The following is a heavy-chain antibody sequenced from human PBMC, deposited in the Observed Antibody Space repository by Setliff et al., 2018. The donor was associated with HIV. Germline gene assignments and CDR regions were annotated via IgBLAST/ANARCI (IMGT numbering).Heavy chain of an antibody. J-gene: IGHJ4*01. CDR2: INHSEST. Sequence: SETLSLTCAVYGESFSDYYWSWIRQPPGKGLGWIGEINHSESTNYNPSLKSRVTVSVDTSKKQFSLRLSSVSAADTALYYCARGGGITWRSYSFDYWGHGTLVTVSS. CDR1: GESFSDYY. V-gene: IGHV4-34*01. D-gene: IGHD3-10*01. CDR3: ARGGGITWRSYSFDY.